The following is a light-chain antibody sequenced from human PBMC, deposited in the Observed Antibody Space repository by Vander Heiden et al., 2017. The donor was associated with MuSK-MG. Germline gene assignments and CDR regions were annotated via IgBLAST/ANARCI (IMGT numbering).Light chain of an antibody. CDR3: AAWDDSLSGHVV. V-gene: IGLV1-47*01. CDR1: SSNIGSNY. Sequence: QSVLTQPPSASGTPGQRVTISCSGSSSNIGSNYVYWYQQLPGTAPNLLIYRNNKRPSGGPDRFSGSKSGTSASLAISGLRSEEEADYYCAAWDDSLSGHVVFGGGTKLTVL. J-gene: IGLJ2*01. CDR2: RNN.